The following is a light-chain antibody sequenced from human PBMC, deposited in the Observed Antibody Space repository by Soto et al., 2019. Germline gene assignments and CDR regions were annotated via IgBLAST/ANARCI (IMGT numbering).Light chain of an antibody. J-gene: IGKJ2*01. V-gene: IGKV3-20*01. CDR2: GAS. Sequence: EIVLTQSPGTLSLSPGERATLSCRASQSISSSYLAWDQHKPGQAPRLLIFGASSRATDIPDRFSGSGSGTDFALTISRLEPEDFAVYYCQQFGSSSYTFGQGTKLEIK. CDR1: QSISSSY. CDR3: QQFGSSSYT.